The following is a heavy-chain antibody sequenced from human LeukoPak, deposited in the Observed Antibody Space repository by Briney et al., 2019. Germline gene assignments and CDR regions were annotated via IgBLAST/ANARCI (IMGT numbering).Heavy chain of an antibody. V-gene: IGHV1-58*01. CDR1: GFPLSSSA. J-gene: IGHJ5*01. Sequence: GTSVKVSCKASGFPLSSSAVQWVRQAGGQRLEWIGWIVVGSNNTNYAQKFQERVIITRDMSTSTAYMELSSLRSEDSAVYYCAAPYSTRWFDLWGRGTLVTVSS. D-gene: IGHD6-13*01. CDR3: AAPYSTRWFDL. CDR2: IVVGSNNT.